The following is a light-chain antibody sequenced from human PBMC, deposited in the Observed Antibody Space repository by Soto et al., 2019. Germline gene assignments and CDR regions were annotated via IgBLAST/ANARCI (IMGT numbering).Light chain of an antibody. Sequence: QSVLTQPASVSGSPGQSIAISCTGTGSDVGGYRYVSWYQQHPGKAPKLIIYDVSNRPSGVSDRFSGSKSGNTASLTISGLQSEDEADYYCSSYTSSSTYNYVFGTGTKVTVL. V-gene: IGLV2-14*01. J-gene: IGLJ1*01. CDR1: GSDVGGYRY. CDR2: DVS. CDR3: SSYTSSSTYNYV.